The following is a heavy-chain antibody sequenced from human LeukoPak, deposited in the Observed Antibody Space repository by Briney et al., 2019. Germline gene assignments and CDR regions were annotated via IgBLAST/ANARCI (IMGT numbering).Heavy chain of an antibody. V-gene: IGHV3-15*01. CDR3: ARDGIAAAFDY. CDR1: GFTFSNAW. CDR2: IKSKTDGGTT. J-gene: IGHJ4*02. Sequence: GGSLRLSCAASGFTFSNAWMSWVRQAPGKGLEWVGRIKSKTDGGTTDYAAPVKGRFTISRDDSKNTLYLQMNSLRAEDTAVYYCARDGIAAAFDYWGQGTLVTVSS. D-gene: IGHD6-13*01.